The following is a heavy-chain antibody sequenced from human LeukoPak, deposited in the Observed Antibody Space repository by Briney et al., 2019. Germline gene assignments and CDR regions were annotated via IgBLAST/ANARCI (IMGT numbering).Heavy chain of an antibody. Sequence: PAGSLRLSCPLSGLSFSSYDMNWVRQAPGNGLEWVSYISSIGVPIYYGDSGKGRFTIYRDNAKNSLYLQMISLRAEDTAVYYCAREGPTAKYTNYYYYGMDVWGQGTTVTVSS. CDR2: ISSIGVPI. CDR1: GLSFSSYD. D-gene: IGHD1-26*01. J-gene: IGHJ6*02. V-gene: IGHV3-48*03. CDR3: AREGPTAKYTNYYYYGMDV.